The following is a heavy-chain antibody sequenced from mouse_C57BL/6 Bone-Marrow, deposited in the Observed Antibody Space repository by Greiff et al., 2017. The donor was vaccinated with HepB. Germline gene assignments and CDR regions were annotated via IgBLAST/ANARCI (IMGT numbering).Heavy chain of an antibody. CDR1: GYTFTDYE. CDR3: TRSDDGYYRYWFAY. V-gene: IGHV1-15*01. CDR2: IDPETGGT. D-gene: IGHD2-3*01. J-gene: IGHJ3*01. Sequence: QVQLQQSGAELVRPGASVTLSCKASGYTFTDYEMHWVKQTPVHGLEWIGAIDPETGGTAYNQKFKGKAILTADKSSSTAYMELRSLTSEDSAVYYCTRSDDGYYRYWFAYWPRDSGHCLC.